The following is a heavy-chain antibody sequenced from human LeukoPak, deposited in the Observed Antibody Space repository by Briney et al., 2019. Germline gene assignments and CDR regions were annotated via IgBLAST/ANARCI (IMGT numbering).Heavy chain of an antibody. CDR1: GYTFTGYY. CDR3: ARERTLTSCYDY. V-gene: IGHV1-2*02. CDR2: INPNSGGT. Sequence: GASVKVSCNASGYTFTGYYMHWVRQAPGQGLEWMGWINPNSGGTNYAQKFQGRVTMTRDTSISTAYMELSRLRSDDTAVYYCARERTLTSCYDYWGQGTLVTVSS. J-gene: IGHJ4*02. D-gene: IGHD2-15*01.